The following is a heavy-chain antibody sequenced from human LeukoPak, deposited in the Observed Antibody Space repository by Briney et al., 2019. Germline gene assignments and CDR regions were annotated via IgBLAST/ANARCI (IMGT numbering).Heavy chain of an antibody. Sequence: SETLSLTCAVSGGSISSSNWWSWVRQPPGKGLEWIGEIYHSGSTNYNPSLKSRVTISVDKSKNQFSLKLSSVTAADTAVYYCARAPRYDSSGYYYIGAFDIWGQGTMVTVSS. CDR2: IYHSGST. V-gene: IGHV4-4*02. D-gene: IGHD3-22*01. CDR3: ARAPRYDSSGYYYIGAFDI. CDR1: GGSISSSNW. J-gene: IGHJ3*02.